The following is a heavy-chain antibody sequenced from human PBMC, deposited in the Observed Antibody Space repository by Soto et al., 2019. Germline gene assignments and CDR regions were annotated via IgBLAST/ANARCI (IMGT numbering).Heavy chain of an antibody. V-gene: IGHV4-4*07. D-gene: IGHD6-19*01. Sequence: SESLSLNCAVSGCSISSYSWSWVRQPAGKGLEWIGRIYTSGSTSYSGSTNYDPSLKSRVTMSVDTSKNQFSLKLTSVTAADTAVYYCAREGLSSGWFHYYGMDVWGQGTTVTVSS. CDR3: AREGLSSGWFHYYGMDV. J-gene: IGHJ6*02. CDR2: IYTSGSTSYSGST. CDR1: GCSISSYS.